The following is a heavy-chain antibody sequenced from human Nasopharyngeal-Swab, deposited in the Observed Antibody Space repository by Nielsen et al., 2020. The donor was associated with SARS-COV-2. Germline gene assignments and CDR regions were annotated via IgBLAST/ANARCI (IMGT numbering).Heavy chain of an antibody. Sequence: GKGLEWMGYIYHTGTTNYNPSLKSRVIISVDTSKNQFSVRLNSVTAADTAVYYCAVILYESSGYWVDYWGQGTLVTVSS. CDR3: AVILYESSGYWVDY. J-gene: IGHJ4*02. V-gene: IGHV4-59*01. CDR2: IYHTGTT. D-gene: IGHD3-22*01.